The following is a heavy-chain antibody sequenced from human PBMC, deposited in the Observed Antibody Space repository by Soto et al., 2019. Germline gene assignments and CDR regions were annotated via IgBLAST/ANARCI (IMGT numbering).Heavy chain of an antibody. CDR1: GGSISSGGYY. V-gene: IGHV4-31*03. J-gene: IGHJ5*02. CDR3: ARYYYDSSGYLVWWFDP. D-gene: IGHD3-22*01. Sequence: QVQLHESGPGLVKPSQTLSLTCTVSGGSISSGGYYWSWIRQHPGKGLEWIGYIYYSGSTYYNPSLKSRVTISVDTSKNQFSLKLSSVTAADTAVYYCARYYYDSSGYLVWWFDPWGQGTLVTVSS. CDR2: IYYSGST.